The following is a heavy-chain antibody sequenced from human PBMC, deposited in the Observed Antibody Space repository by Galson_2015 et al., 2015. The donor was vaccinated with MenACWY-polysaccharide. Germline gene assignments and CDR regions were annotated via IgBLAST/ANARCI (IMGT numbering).Heavy chain of an antibody. D-gene: IGHD3-3*01. CDR3: ARLYAWSGCPNIIDY. Sequence: ETLSLTCTVSGGSISSSSYYWGWIRQPPGKGLEWIGSIYYSGSTYYNPSLQSRVTRSVDTSTNQFSLKLSSVTAADTAVYYCARLYAWSGCPNIIDYWGQGTLDTVSS. CDR1: GGSISSSSYY. V-gene: IGHV4-39*01. J-gene: IGHJ4*02. CDR2: IYYSGST.